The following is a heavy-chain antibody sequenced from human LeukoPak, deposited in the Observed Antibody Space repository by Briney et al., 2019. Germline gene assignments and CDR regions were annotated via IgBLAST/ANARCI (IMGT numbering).Heavy chain of an antibody. V-gene: IGHV4-59*08. D-gene: IGHD6-13*01. CDR3: ARRLTAAGTDPFDY. CDR2: IYYSGST. CDR1: GGSISSYY. Sequence: SETLSLTCTVSGGSISSYYWSWIRQPPGKGLEWIGYIYYSGSTNYNPSLKSRVTISVDTSKNQFSLKLSSVTAADTAVYYRARRLTAAGTDPFDYWGQGTLVTVSS. J-gene: IGHJ4*02.